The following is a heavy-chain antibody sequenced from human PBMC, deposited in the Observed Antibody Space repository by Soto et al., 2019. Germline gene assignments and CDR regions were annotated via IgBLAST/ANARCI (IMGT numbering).Heavy chain of an antibody. J-gene: IGHJ4*02. CDR1: GGSISSGDYY. Sequence: SETLSLTCTVSGGSISSGDYYWSWIRQPPGKGLEWIGYIYYSGSTYYNPSLKSRVTISVDTSKNQFSLKLSSVTAADTAVYYCARESLAAPPGGVYFDYWGQGTLVTVSS. CDR2: IYYSGST. V-gene: IGHV4-30-4*01. D-gene: IGHD6-6*01. CDR3: ARESLAAPPGGVYFDY.